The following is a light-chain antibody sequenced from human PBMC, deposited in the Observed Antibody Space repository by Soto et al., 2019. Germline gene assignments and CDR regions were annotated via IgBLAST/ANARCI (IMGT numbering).Light chain of an antibody. J-gene: IGLJ1*01. CDR2: DVT. Sequence: QSALTQPPSASGSPGQSVAISCTGTSSDICGYNFVSWYQQHPGKAPKLMIYDVTKRPSGVPDRFSGSKSGNTATLIVSGLQAEDEADYYCSSHGGSNNPYVFGPGTKVTVL. V-gene: IGLV2-8*01. CDR3: SSHGGSNNPYV. CDR1: SSDICGYNF.